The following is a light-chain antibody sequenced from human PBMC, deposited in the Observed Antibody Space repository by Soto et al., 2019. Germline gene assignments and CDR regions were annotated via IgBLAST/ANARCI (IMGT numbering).Light chain of an antibody. CDR3: CSYARTYRLMI. Sequence: QSALTQPRSASGSPGQSITISCTGTSSDVGGYNYVSWYQQHPAKAPKLIIFDVSKRPSGVPNRFSGSKSGNTASLTISGLRAEDEADYYCCSYARTYRLMIFGEGTKLTVL. V-gene: IGLV2-11*01. CDR2: DVS. J-gene: IGLJ2*01. CDR1: SSDVGGYNY.